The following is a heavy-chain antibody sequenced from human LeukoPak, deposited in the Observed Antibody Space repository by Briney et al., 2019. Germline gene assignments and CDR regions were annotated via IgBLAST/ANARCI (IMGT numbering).Heavy chain of an antibody. CDR2: ISSSSSYI. Sequence: GGSLRLSCAASGFTFSSYSMNWVRQAPGKGLEWVSSISSSSSYIYFADSVKGRFTISRDNARNSLYVQMNSLRAEDTAVYYCARGYSNYGYAFDIWGQGTMVTVSS. CDR3: ARGYSNYGYAFDI. CDR1: GFTFSSYS. V-gene: IGHV3-21*01. J-gene: IGHJ3*02. D-gene: IGHD4-11*01.